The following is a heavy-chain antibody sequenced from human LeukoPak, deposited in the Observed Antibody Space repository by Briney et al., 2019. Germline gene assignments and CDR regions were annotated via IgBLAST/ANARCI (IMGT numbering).Heavy chain of an antibody. J-gene: IGHJ4*02. CDR1: GFTFSSYW. V-gene: IGHV3-7*01. Sequence: GGSLRLSCAASGFTFSSYWMNWARQAPGKGLEWVASINHNGNVNYYVDSVKGRFTISRDNAKNSLYLQMNSLRAEDTAVYYCAKGRWYYFDYWGQGTLVTVSS. CDR2: INHNGNVN. CDR3: AKGRWYYFDY. D-gene: IGHD2-15*01.